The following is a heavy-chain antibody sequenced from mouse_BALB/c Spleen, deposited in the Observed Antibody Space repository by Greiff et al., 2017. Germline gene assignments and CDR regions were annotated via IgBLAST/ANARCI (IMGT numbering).Heavy chain of an antibody. D-gene: IGHD1-1*01. CDR2: INPSSGYT. J-gene: IGHJ2*01. Sequence: QVQLQQSGAELARPGASVKMSCKASGYTFTSYTMPWVKQRPGQGLEWIGYINPSSGYTNYNQKFKDKATLTADKSSSTAYMQLSSLTSEDSAVYYCARSFTVVGGYWGQGTTLTVSS. CDR1: GYTFTSYT. CDR3: ARSFTVVGGY. V-gene: IGHV1-4*01.